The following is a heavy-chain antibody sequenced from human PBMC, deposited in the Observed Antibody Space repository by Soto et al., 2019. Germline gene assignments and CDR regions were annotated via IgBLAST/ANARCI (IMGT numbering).Heavy chain of an antibody. J-gene: IGHJ3*02. CDR1: GGTFSSYA. CDR3: ARAGYCSGGSCYHDAFDI. CDR2: IIPIFGTA. D-gene: IGHD2-15*01. Sequence: ASVKVSCKASGGTFSSYAISWVRQAPGQGLEWMGGIIPIFGTANYAQKFRGRVTITADESTSTAYMELSSLRSEDTAVYYCARAGYCSGGSCYHDAFDIWGQGTMVTVSS. V-gene: IGHV1-69*13.